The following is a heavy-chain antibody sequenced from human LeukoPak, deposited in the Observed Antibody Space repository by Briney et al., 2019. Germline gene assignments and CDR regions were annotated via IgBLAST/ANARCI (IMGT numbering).Heavy chain of an antibody. D-gene: IGHD2-2*01. CDR2: INPNSGGT. Sequence: ASVKVSCKASGYTFTGYYMHWVRQAPGQGLEWMGWINPNSGGTNYAQKFQGRVTMTRDTSISTAYMELSRLRSDDTAVYYCANLPHPGSGGPNKRGYCSSTSCFPFDYWGQGTLVTVSS. CDR1: GYTFTGYY. V-gene: IGHV1-2*02. J-gene: IGHJ4*02. CDR3: ANLPHPGSGGPNKRGYCSSTSCFPFDY.